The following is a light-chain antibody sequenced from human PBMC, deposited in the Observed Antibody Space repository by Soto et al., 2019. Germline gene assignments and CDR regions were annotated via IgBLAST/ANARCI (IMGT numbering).Light chain of an antibody. CDR1: QSVSSY. Sequence: VMSQSPATPSLSPGERATLSCWASQSVSSYLAWYQQRPGQAPRLLIYDISNRATDVPARFSGGGSGTDFTLTIGSLEPEDFAVYYCQQRGTFGGGTNVDI. J-gene: IGKJ4*01. CDR3: QQRGT. CDR2: DIS. V-gene: IGKV3-11*01.